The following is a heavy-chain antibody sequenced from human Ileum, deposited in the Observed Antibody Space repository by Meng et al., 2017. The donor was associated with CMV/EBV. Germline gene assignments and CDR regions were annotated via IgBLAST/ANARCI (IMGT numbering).Heavy chain of an antibody. V-gene: IGHV4-4*07. CDR3: ARAAARGVPVDY. J-gene: IGHJ4*02. D-gene: IGHD3-10*01. CDR1: GVSISNYY. Sequence: QVQVTGSGQGLVKPSETLSLTFSVSGVSISNYYWTWIRQPAGKGLEFIGRVSPGGIEYNPSLMSRVTMSLDTSRNQLSLNLNSVTAADTAVYYCARAAARGVPVDYWGQGILVTVSS. CDR2: VSPGGI.